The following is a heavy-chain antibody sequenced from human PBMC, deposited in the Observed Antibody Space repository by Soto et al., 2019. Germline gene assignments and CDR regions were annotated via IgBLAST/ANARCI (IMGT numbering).Heavy chain of an antibody. J-gene: IGHJ6*02. CDR3: ARGSYYDSSGYGDYYYYGMDV. CDR2: IITIFGTA. Sequence: SVKVSCKGSGGTLSSYAISWVRQSPGQGLDWMGGIITIFGTANYAQKFQGRVTITGDESTSTAYMELSSLRSEDTAVYYCARGSYYDSSGYGDYYYYGMDVWGQGTTVTVSS. D-gene: IGHD3-22*01. CDR1: GGTLSSYA. V-gene: IGHV1-69*13.